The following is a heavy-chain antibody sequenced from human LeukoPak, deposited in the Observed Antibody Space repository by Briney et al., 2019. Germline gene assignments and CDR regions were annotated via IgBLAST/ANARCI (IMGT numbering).Heavy chain of an antibody. V-gene: IGHV1-18*01. D-gene: IGHD2-2*01. CDR1: GYTFTSYG. CDR2: ISAYNGNT. Sequence: EASVKVSCKASGYTFTSYGISWVRQAPGQGLEWMGWISAYNGNTNYAQKLQGRVTMTTDTSTSTAYMELRSLRSDDTAVYYCARDQGQGSSTSWGNWFDPWGQGTLVTVSS. J-gene: IGHJ5*02. CDR3: ARDQGQGSSTSWGNWFDP.